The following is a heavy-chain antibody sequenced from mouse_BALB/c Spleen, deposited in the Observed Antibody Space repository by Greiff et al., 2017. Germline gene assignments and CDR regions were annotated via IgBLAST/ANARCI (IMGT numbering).Heavy chain of an antibody. V-gene: IGHV5-6*01. CDR3: ARRGGNYYLDY. J-gene: IGHJ2*01. Sequence: EVHLVESGGGLVTPGGSLKLSCAASGFTFSSYGVSWVRQTPDKRLEWVATISSGGSYTYYPDSVTGRFTISRDNAKNHLYLQMSSLKSDDTARYYCARRGGNYYLDYWGQGTTRTVSS. CDR2: ISSGGSYT. D-gene: IGHD2-1*01. CDR1: GFTFSSYG.